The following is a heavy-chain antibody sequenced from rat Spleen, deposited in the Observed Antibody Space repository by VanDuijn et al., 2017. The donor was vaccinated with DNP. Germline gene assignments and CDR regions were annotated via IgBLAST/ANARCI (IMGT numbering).Heavy chain of an antibody. V-gene: IGHV5S23*01. Sequence: EVQLVESGGGLVQPGRSLKLSCAASGFTFSNYYIAWVRQAPTKGLEWVASITNSGGSTYYRDSVKGRFTISRDNAKSTLYLQMDSLRSEDTATYYCTVDRDGSYGVAYWGQGVMVTVSS. CDR2: ITNSGGST. CDR1: GFTFSNYY. J-gene: IGHJ2*01. CDR3: TVDRDGSYGVAY. D-gene: IGHD1-12*02.